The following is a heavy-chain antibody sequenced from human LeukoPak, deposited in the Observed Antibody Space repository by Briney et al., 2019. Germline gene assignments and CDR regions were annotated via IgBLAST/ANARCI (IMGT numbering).Heavy chain of an antibody. D-gene: IGHD1-14*01. CDR2: INPNSGGT. CDR1: GYTFTDYY. Sequence: ASVKVSCKASGYTFTDYYIHWVRQAPGQGLEWMGWINPNSGGTNYTQKFQGRVTMTRDTSISTAYLELNRLTSDDTAVYYCTRVLARYGNLDYWGQGILVTVSS. V-gene: IGHV1-2*02. J-gene: IGHJ4*02. CDR3: TRVLARYGNLDY.